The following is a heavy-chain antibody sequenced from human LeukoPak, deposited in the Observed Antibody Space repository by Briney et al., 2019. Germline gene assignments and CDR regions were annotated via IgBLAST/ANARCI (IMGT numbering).Heavy chain of an antibody. CDR3: ARGPKSNWSGLAF. CDR1: GFSFSGHW. Sequence: GGSLRLSCTASGFSFSGHWMHWARQLPGKGLVWVSRISPTGSTTSYADSVKGRFTVSRDNAKNTLYLQVNNLRAEDTAVYYCARGPKSNWSGLAFGAQGTLLTVSS. D-gene: IGHD6-13*01. V-gene: IGHV3-74*01. J-gene: IGHJ4*02. CDR2: ISPTGSTT.